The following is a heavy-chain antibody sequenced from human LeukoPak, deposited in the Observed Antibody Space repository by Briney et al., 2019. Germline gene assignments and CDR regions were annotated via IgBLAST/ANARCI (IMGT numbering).Heavy chain of an antibody. CDR1: GFTFYDYA. CDR3: ARGGIWYPDY. J-gene: IGHJ4*02. V-gene: IGHV3-20*04. D-gene: IGHD2/OR15-2a*01. CDR2: INWNGGDT. Sequence: PGGPLRLSCAASGFTFYDYAMISVRQAPGKGLDWVFCINWNGGDTRYADSVKGRFTISRDNAKNSLYLQMNSLRGEDTAFYYCARGGIWYPDYWGQGTLVTVSS.